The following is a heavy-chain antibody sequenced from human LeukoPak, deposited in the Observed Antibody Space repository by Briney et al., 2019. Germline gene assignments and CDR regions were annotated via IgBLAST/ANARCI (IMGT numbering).Heavy chain of an antibody. D-gene: IGHD7-27*01. CDR3: ARDRHPLGYYGMDV. CDR1: GGSISSGDYY. CDR2: IYYSGST. V-gene: IGHV4-30-4*01. J-gene: IGHJ6*02. Sequence: TPSETLSLTGTVSGGSISSGDYYWSWIRQPPGKGLEWIGYIYYSGSTYYNPSLKGRVTISVDTSKNQFSLKLSSVTAADTAVYYCARDRHPLGYYGMDVWGQGTTVTVSS.